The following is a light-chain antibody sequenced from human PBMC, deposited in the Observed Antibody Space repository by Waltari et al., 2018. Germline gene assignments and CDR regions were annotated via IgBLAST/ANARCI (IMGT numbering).Light chain of an antibody. J-gene: IGLJ3*02. Sequence: QSLLTQPPSASGTPGQRVTISCSGINSNIEPNTVTWYRQPPGAAPKPLIHCYNQLPAVVPDRFSGSKSGTSASLAISGLQSDDDGDYYCAAWDFRLNVWVFGGGTKLTVL. CDR2: CYN. CDR3: AAWDFRLNVWV. CDR1: NSNIEPNT. V-gene: IGLV1-44*01.